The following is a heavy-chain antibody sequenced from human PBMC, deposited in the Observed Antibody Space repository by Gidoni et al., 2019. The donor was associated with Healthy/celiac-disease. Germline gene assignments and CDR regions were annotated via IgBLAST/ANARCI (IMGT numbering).Heavy chain of an antibody. Sequence: EVQLLESGGGLVQPGGSLRLSCAASGFTFSSYAMSWVRQAPGKGLEWVSAISGSGGSTYYADSVKGRFTISRDNSKNTLYLQMNSLRAEDTAVYYCANVRNYYDSSGYYGDAFDIWGQGTMVTVSS. CDR1: GFTFSSYA. J-gene: IGHJ3*02. CDR3: ANVRNYYDSSGYYGDAFDI. V-gene: IGHV3-23*01. CDR2: ISGSGGST. D-gene: IGHD3-22*01.